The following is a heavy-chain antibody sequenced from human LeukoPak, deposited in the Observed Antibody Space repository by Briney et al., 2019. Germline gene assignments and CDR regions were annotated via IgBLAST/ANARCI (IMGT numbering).Heavy chain of an antibody. CDR3: ARFRSWAGILGLSSPYFDS. D-gene: IGHD1-26*01. V-gene: IGHV3-33*01. J-gene: IGHJ4*02. CDR2: IWFDGSKK. Sequence: PGGSLRVSSAASRFTFNNYGMHWVRQAPGKGLDWVSVIWFDGSKKDYADSVKGRFTISRDNSKNTVYLQMDSLRGDDTAVYYCARFRSWAGILGLSSPYFDSWGQGTLVTVSS. CDR1: RFTFNNYG.